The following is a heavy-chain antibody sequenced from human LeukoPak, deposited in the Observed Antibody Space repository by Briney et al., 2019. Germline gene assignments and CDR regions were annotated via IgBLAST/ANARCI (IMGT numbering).Heavy chain of an antibody. D-gene: IGHD4-4*01. Sequence: ASVKVSCKASGYTFTGYYMHWVRQAPGQGLEWMGWINPNSGGTNYAQKFQGRVTMTRDTSTSTAYMELRSLRSDDTAVYYCARERGSNYSPLFSIDYYYYGMDVWGQGTTVTVSS. J-gene: IGHJ6*02. V-gene: IGHV1-2*02. CDR3: ARERGSNYSPLFSIDYYYYGMDV. CDR1: GYTFTGYY. CDR2: INPNSGGT.